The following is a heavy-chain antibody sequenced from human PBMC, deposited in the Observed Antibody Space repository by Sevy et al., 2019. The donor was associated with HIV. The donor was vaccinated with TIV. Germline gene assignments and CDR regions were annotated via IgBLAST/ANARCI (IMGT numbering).Heavy chain of an antibody. Sequence: GGSLRLSCAASGFTFSSYAMHWVRQAPGKGLEWVAVISYDGSNKYYADSVKGRFTNSRDNSKNTLYLQMNSLRAEDTAVYYCSIDSYYYDSSGDYYFSYYYGMDVWGQGTTVTVSS. CDR1: GFTFSSYA. J-gene: IGHJ6*02. CDR2: ISYDGSNK. CDR3: SIDSYYYDSSGDYYFSYYYGMDV. V-gene: IGHV3-30*04. D-gene: IGHD3-22*01.